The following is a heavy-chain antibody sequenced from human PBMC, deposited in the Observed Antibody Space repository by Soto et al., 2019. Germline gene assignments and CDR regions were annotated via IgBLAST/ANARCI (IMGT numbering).Heavy chain of an antibody. Sequence: GGSLRLSCATSGFTFSTYAMSWVRQAPGKGLQWVSAISNSGGAAFYADSVKGRFTISRDNPKNTLYLQMNGLRAEDTAVYFCARLGTSSPCDSWAQGTLVPVSS. CDR2: ISNSGGAA. D-gene: IGHD6-6*01. V-gene: IGHV3-23*01. CDR1: GFTFSTYA. CDR3: ARLGTSSPCDS. J-gene: IGHJ5*01.